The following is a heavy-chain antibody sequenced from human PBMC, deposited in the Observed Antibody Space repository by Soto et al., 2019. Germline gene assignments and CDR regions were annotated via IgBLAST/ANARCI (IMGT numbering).Heavy chain of an antibody. V-gene: IGHV4-4*02. CDR3: ARDAAGGLVQGYYYYGMDV. CDR2: IYHSGST. CDR1: GGSISSSNW. Sequence: QVQLVESGPGLVKPSGTLSLTCAVSGGSISSSNWWSWVRQPPGKGLEWIGEIYHSGSTNYNPSLKSRVTISVDKSKNQYSLKLSSVTAADTAVYYCARDAAGGLVQGYYYYGMDVWGQGTTVTVSS. J-gene: IGHJ6*02. D-gene: IGHD6-19*01.